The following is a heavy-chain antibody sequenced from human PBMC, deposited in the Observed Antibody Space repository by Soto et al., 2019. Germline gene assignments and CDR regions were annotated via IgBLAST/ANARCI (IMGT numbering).Heavy chain of an antibody. J-gene: IGHJ5*02. CDR3: ARVSDSGSGNWFDP. Sequence: PGGSLRLSCAASGFTFSDYYMSWIRQAPGKGLEWLSYISSSSSYTNYADSVKGRFTISRDNAKNSLYLQMNSLRAEDTAVYYCARVSDSGSGNWFDPWGQGTLVTVSS. V-gene: IGHV3-11*06. CDR1: GFTFSDYY. CDR2: ISSSSSYT. D-gene: IGHD1-26*01.